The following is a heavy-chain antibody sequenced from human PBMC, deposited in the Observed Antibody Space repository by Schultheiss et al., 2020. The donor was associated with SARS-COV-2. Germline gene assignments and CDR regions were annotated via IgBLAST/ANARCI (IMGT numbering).Heavy chain of an antibody. D-gene: IGHD2-15*01. J-gene: IGHJ4*02. V-gene: IGHV3-33*01. CDR1: GFTFSSYG. Sequence: GGSLRLSCAASGFTFSSYGMHLVRQAPGKGLEWVAVIWYDGSNKYYADSVKGRFTISRDNAKNSLYLQMNSLRAEDKAVYYCARDLRILYPGGPFDYWGQGTLVTVSS. CDR3: ARDLRILYPGGPFDY. CDR2: IWYDGSNK.